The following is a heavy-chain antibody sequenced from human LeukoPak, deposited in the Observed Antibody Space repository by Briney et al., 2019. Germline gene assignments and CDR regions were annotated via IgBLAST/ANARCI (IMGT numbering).Heavy chain of an antibody. V-gene: IGHV1-3*03. J-gene: IGHJ6*03. CDR1: GYTFTTYT. CDR3: ARAKYEPQTWPKSRYDYYPYRDV. D-gene: IGHD1-14*01. CDR2: INAGNGNT. Sequence: GASVKVSCKASGYTFTTYTIHWVRQAPGQRLEWMGWINAGNGNTKYSQEFQDRVTITRDTSASTAYMELSSLRSEDMAVYYCARAKYEPQTWPKSRYDYYPYRDVWAKGPRSPSP.